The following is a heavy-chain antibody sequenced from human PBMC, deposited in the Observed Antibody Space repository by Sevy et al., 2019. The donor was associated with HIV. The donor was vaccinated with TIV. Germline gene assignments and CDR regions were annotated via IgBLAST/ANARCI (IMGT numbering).Heavy chain of an antibody. CDR3: AKWSSGGYSGYDSGWGIDY. D-gene: IGHD5-12*01. J-gene: IGHJ4*02. CDR1: GFTFSSYG. Sequence: GGSLRLSCAASGFTFSSYGMHWVRQAPGKGLEWVAVISYDGSNKYYADSVKGRFTISRDNSTNTMYLQMNSLRAEDTAVYYCAKWSSGGYSGYDSGWGIDYWGQGTLVTVSS. V-gene: IGHV3-30*18. CDR2: ISYDGSNK.